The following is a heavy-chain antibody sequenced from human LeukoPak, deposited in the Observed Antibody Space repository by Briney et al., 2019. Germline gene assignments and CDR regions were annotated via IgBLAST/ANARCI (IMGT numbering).Heavy chain of an antibody. CDR2: ISSNSGTR. Sequence: ARSLTLTCAASGFTFDDYAMYRLRQAPGQGLVGVSGISSNSGTRGYRDSVKGRFTISRDNAKSTLYLQMNSLRAEDTALYYCAKGAPKVFSDSSGYYVPYDYWGQGTLVTVSS. V-gene: IGHV3-9*01. CDR1: GFTFDDYA. CDR3: AKGAPKVFSDSSGYYVPYDY. D-gene: IGHD3-22*01. J-gene: IGHJ4*02.